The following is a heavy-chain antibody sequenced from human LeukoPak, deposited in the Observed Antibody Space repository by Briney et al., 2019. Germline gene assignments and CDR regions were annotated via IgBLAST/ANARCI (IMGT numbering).Heavy chain of an antibody. Sequence: SGTLSLTCAVSGGSISSSNWWTWVRQPPGKGLEWIGEIYHSGSTNYNSSLKSRVTILEDKSKNQFSLKLSSVTAADTAVYYCAKDLSWFGELSTIDYWGQGTLVTVSS. V-gene: IGHV4-4*02. CDR1: GGSISSSNW. J-gene: IGHJ4*02. CDR3: AKDLSWFGELSTIDY. CDR2: IYHSGST. D-gene: IGHD3-10*01.